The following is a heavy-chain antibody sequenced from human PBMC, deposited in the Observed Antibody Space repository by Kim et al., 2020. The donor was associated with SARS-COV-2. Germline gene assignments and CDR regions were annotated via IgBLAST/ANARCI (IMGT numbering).Heavy chain of an antibody. J-gene: IGHJ4*02. Sequence: AQKFQGRVTMTRNTSMSTAYMELSSLRSEDTAVYYCARGQGLQQQLPEDYWGQGTLVTVSS. D-gene: IGHD6-13*01. CDR3: ARGQGLQQQLPEDY. V-gene: IGHV1-8*01.